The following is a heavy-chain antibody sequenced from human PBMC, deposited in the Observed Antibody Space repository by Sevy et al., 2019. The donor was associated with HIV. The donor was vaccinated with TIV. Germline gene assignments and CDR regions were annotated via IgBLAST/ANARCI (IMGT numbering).Heavy chain of an antibody. CDR1: GFTFSSYG. CDR2: ISYDGSNK. CDR3: AKDRADYVKLPGMDV. V-gene: IGHV3-30*18. Sequence: GGSLRLSCAASGFTFSSYGMHWVRQAPGKGLEWVAVISYDGSNKYYADSVKGRFTISRDNSKNTLYLQMNSLRAEDTAGYYCAKDRADYVKLPGMDVWGQGTTVTVSS. D-gene: IGHD4-17*01. J-gene: IGHJ6*02.